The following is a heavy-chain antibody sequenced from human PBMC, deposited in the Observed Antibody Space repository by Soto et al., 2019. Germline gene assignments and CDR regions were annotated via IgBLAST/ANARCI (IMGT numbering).Heavy chain of an antibody. CDR1: GGSISSYY. V-gene: IGHV4-59*01. Sequence: SETLSLTCTVSGGSISSYYWSWIRQPPGKGLEWIGYIYYSGSTNYNPSLKSRVTISVDTSKNQFSLKLSSVTAADTAVYYCARNSGYTITPFDYWGQGTLVIVPQ. D-gene: IGHD5-12*01. J-gene: IGHJ4*02. CDR2: IYYSGST. CDR3: ARNSGYTITPFDY.